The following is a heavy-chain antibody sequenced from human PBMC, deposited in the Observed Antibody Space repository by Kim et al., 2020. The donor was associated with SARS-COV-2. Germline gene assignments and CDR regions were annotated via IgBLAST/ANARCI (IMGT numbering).Heavy chain of an antibody. Sequence: GGSLRLSCGASGFSFRNTWMSWVRQGPGKGLEWVGRIKSKTAGGTTDYAAPVKGRFTITRDDAQNTLYLQMNSLKTEDTALYYCTTEDGDSGGAFRIWGQGTMVTVS. D-gene: IGHD1-26*01. CDR1: GFSFRNTW. CDR3: TTEDGDSGGAFRI. J-gene: IGHJ3*02. CDR2: IKSKTAGGTT. V-gene: IGHV3-15*01.